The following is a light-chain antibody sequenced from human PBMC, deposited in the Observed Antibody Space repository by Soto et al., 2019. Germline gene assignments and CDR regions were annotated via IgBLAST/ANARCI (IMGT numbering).Light chain of an antibody. CDR2: EVS. CDR1: SSDVGGYNY. J-gene: IGLJ2*01. CDR3: CSYSGSSTHVL. V-gene: IGLV2-14*01. Sequence: QSALTQPTSVSGSPGQSITISCTGTSSDVGGYNYVSWYQQNPGKAPKLMIYEVSNRPSGVSNRFSGSKSGNTASLTISGLQAEDEADYYCCSYSGSSTHVLFGGGTKLTVL.